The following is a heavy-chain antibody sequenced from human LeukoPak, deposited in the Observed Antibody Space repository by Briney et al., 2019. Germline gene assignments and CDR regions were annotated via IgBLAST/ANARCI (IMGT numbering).Heavy chain of an antibody. D-gene: IGHD4/OR15-4a*01. CDR3: ARKRDLTDY. V-gene: IGHV3-7*03. CDR2: IKEDSSEK. CDR1: GFTFSNYW. Sequence: GGSLRLSCAASGFTFSNYWMTWVRQAPGKGLEWVANIKEDSSEKYYVDSVKGRFTISRDNAKNSLYLQMNSLGAEDTAVYYCARKRDLTDYWGQGTRVTVSS. J-gene: IGHJ4*02.